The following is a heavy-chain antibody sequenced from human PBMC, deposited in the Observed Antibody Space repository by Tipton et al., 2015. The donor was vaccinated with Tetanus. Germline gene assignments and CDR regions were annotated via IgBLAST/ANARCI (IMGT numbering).Heavy chain of an antibody. CDR3: AQDPPFHFEGPRFFYFGMDV. Sequence: SLRLSCAASGLTFSSYAMNWVRQAPGKGLEWVSAISGSGGSTYYADSVKGRFTISRDNPQNTLYLQMNSLTAEDTAVYYWAQDPPFHFEGPRFFYFGMDVWGQGTSLTVSS. CDR2: ISGSGGST. CDR1: GLTFSSYA. J-gene: IGHJ6*02. D-gene: IGHD3-9*01. V-gene: IGHV3-23*01.